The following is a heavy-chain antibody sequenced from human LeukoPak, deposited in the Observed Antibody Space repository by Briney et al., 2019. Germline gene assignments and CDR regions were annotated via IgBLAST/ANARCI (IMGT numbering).Heavy chain of an antibody. Sequence: SETLSLTCAVYGGSFSGYYWTWIRQPPGKGLEWIGEINQSGSTNYNPSLNSRITISVDTSKNQFSLQLSSVTAADTAVYYCARGSRYCVTTSCSRGIGYMDVWGKGTTVTVSS. J-gene: IGHJ6*03. V-gene: IGHV4-34*01. D-gene: IGHD2-2*01. CDR3: ARGSRYCVTTSCSRGIGYMDV. CDR2: INQSGST. CDR1: GGSFSGYY.